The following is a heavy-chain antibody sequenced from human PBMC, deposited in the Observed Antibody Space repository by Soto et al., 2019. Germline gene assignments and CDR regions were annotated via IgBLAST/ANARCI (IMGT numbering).Heavy chain of an antibody. Sequence: SETLSLTCTVSGGSISSHYWSWVRQAPGKGLEWIGHIYYRGSTSYNPSLRSRSTISVDTSNNQFSLKLNSVTTADTAVYYCARDGREASGMDVWGQGTKVAVSS. CDR3: ARDGREASGMDV. CDR1: GGSISSHY. D-gene: IGHD1-26*01. J-gene: IGHJ6*02. V-gene: IGHV4-59*11. CDR2: IYYRGST.